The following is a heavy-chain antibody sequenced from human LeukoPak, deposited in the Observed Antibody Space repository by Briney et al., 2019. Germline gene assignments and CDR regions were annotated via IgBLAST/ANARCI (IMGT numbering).Heavy chain of an antibody. CDR1: GFTFSSYE. V-gene: IGHV3-48*03. D-gene: IGHD3-10*01. J-gene: IGHJ4*02. CDR3: ARSSLWFDY. CDR2: ISSSGSTI. Sequence: GGSLRLSCAASGFTFSSYEMNWVRQAPGKGLEWVSYISSSGSTIYYADSVKGRFTIPRDNAKNSLYLQMNSLRAEDTAVYYCARSSLWFDYWGQGTLVTVSS.